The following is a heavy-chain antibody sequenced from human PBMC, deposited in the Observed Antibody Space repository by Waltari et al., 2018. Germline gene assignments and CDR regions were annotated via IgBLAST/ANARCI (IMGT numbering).Heavy chain of an antibody. V-gene: IGHV1-69-2*01. D-gene: IGHD3-10*01. CDR3: ATKGMVRGVPNWFDP. Sequence: EVQLVQSGAEVKKPGATVKISCKASGYTFTDYYMHWVHPAPGKGLEWMGRVDPEDGETIYAEKFQGRVTITADTSTDTAYMELSSLRSEDTAVYYCATKGMVRGVPNWFDPWGQGTLVTVSS. J-gene: IGHJ5*02. CDR2: VDPEDGET. CDR1: GYTFTDYY.